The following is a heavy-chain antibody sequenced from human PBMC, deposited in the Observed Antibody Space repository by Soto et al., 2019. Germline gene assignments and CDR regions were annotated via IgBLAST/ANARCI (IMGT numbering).Heavy chain of an antibody. J-gene: IGHJ5*02. CDR1: GYTFTSYG. D-gene: IGHD2-15*01. V-gene: IGHV1-18*01. CDR3: ARVDDIVVVVAAPGAIKNWFDP. CDR2: ISAYNGNT. Sequence: ASVKVSCKASGYTFTSYGISWVRQAPGQGLEWMGWISAYNGNTNYAQKLQGRVTMTTDTSTSTAYMELRSLRSDDTAVYYCARVDDIVVVVAAPGAIKNWFDPWGQGTLVTVS.